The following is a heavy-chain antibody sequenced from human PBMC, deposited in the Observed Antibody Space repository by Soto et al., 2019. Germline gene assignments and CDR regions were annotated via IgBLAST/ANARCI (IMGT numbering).Heavy chain of an antibody. V-gene: IGHV3-64*01. D-gene: IGHD2-15*01. CDR1: VFTFSNYV. CDR2: ITSNGDST. CDR3: ARGGYCSGGPCSSYPRPWYFDL. Sequence: PGGSLRLSCAASVFTFSNYVVHWVRQAPGKGLQYVSVITSNGDSTDYASSVKGRFTISRDNSKNTLYLEMGALRPGDMAVYYCARGGYCSGGPCSSYPRPWYFDLWGRGTLVTVSS. J-gene: IGHJ2*01.